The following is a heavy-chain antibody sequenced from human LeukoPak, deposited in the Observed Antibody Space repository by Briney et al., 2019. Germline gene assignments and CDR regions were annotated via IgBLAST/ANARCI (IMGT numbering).Heavy chain of an antibody. Sequence: SETLSLTCTVSGGSISSGGYYWSWIRRHPGKGLEWIQYIYYSGSTYYNPSLKSRATISVDTSKNQFSLKLSSVTAADTAVYYCASILWFGEFNDYRGQGTLVTVSS. CDR1: GGSISSGGYY. CDR2: IYYSGST. J-gene: IGHJ4*02. V-gene: IGHV4-31*03. CDR3: ASILWFGEFNDY. D-gene: IGHD3-10*01.